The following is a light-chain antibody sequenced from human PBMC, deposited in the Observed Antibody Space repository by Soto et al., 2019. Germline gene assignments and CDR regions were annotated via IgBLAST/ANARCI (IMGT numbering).Light chain of an antibody. CDR2: GAS. J-gene: IGKJ2*01. CDR3: QQYGSSPPYT. V-gene: IGKV3-20*01. CDR1: QSVSSSY. Sequence: EIVLTQSPGTLSLSPGERATLSCRASQSVSSSYLAWYQQKPGQAPRLLIYGASSRDTGIPDRFSGSGSGTDFTLTISRLEPEDFAVYYCQQYGSSPPYTLGQGTKLEIK.